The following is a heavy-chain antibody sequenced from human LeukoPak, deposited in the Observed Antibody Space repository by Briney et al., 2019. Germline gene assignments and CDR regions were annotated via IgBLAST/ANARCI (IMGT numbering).Heavy chain of an antibody. CDR1: GGSISSYY. CDR3: ARGVPAATDY. Sequence: SETLSLTCTVSGGSISSYYWSWIRQPPGMGLEWIGYIYYSGSTNYNPSLKSRVTISVDTSKNQFSLKLSSVTAADTAVYYCARGVPAATDYWGQGTLVTVSS. CDR2: IYYSGST. V-gene: IGHV4-59*01. J-gene: IGHJ4*02. D-gene: IGHD2-2*01.